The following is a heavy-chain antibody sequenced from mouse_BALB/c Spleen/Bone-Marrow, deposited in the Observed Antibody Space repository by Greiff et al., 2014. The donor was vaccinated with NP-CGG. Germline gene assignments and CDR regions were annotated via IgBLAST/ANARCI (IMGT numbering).Heavy chain of an antibody. CDR1: GYAFTNYL. J-gene: IGHJ2*01. CDR2: INPGSGGT. CDR3: ARRDGSYFDY. V-gene: IGHV1-54*01. D-gene: IGHD3-3*01. Sequence: VKLMESGAELVRPGTSVKVSCKASGYAFTNYLIEWVKQRPGQGLEWIGMINPGSGGTNYNEKFKGKATLTADKSSSTAYTQLSSLTSDDSAVYFCARRDGSYFDYWGQGTTLTVSS.